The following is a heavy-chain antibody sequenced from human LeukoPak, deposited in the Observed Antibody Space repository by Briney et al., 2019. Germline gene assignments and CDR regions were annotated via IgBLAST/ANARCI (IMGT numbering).Heavy chain of an antibody. J-gene: IGHJ4*02. V-gene: IGHV4-59*01. CDR3: ARAAFSSGWYEVDY. D-gene: IGHD6-19*01. CDR1: GGSFSGYY. Sequence: SETLSLTCAVYGGSFSGYYWSWIRQPPGKGLEWIGYIYYTGSTNYNPSLKGRVTISVDTSKNQFSLKLSSVTAADAAVYFCARAAFSSGWYEVDYWGQGTLVAVSS. CDR2: IYYTGST.